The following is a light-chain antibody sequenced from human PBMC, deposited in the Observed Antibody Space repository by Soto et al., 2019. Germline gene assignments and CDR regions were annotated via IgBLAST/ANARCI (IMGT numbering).Light chain of an antibody. CDR2: ADN. Sequence: QSVLTQPPSASGTPGQRVTVSCSGTTSNIGTKTVNWYQHLPGTAPILLIYADNQRPSGVPDRFSGSKSGTSASLAISGLQSDDEADYYCSAWDDSLNGVVFGGGTKLTVL. CDR3: SAWDDSLNGVV. CDR1: TSNIGTKT. J-gene: IGLJ2*01. V-gene: IGLV1-44*01.